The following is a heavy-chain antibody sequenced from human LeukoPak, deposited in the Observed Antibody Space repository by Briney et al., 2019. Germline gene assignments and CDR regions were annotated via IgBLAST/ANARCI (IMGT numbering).Heavy chain of an antibody. V-gene: IGHV1-18*01. CDR3: ARAVTYYDFWSGYPMDV. Sequence: ASVKVSCTASGYTFTSYGISWGRQAPGQGLEWMGWISAYNGNTNYAQTLQGRVTMTTDTSTSTAYMELRSLRSDDTAVYYCARAVTYYDFWSGYPMDVWGKGTTVTVSS. J-gene: IGHJ6*03. CDR2: ISAYNGNT. CDR1: GYTFTSYG. D-gene: IGHD3-3*01.